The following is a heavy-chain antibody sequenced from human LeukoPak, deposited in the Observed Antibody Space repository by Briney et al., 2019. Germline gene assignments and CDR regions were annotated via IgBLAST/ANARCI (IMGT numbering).Heavy chain of an antibody. J-gene: IGHJ4*01. D-gene: IGHD5-18*01. V-gene: IGHV1-2*06. CDR1: GYTLTVYY. CDR3: AREGSGYTYGRGSYFDY. CDR2: INPNSGDT. Sequence: ASVKVSCKASGYTLTVYYIHWVRQAPGQGLEWMGRINPNSGDTNFAQKFQGRVTMTRDASISTAYMDLSGLRPDDTAVYYCAREGSGYTYGRGSYFDYWGHGILVTVSS.